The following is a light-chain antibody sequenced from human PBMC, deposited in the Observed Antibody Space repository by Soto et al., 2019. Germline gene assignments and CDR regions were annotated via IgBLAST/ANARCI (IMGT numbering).Light chain of an antibody. V-gene: IGKV3-20*01. Sequence: SVLTLSPGTLSLSPGERATLSCRASQSVSSSFLAWYQHKRGQAPRLLIYGASSRASDIPDRFSGSGSGTDFTLTISRLEPEDFAVYYCQQSGSSPWTFGQGTKVDIK. CDR2: GAS. CDR3: QQSGSSPWT. CDR1: QSVSSSF. J-gene: IGKJ1*01.